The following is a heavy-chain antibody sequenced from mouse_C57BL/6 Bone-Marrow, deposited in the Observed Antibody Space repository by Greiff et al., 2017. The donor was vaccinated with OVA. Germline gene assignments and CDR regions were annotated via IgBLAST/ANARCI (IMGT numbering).Heavy chain of an antibody. CDR1: GYTFTSYW. CDR3: ARIITTVVADRDPYWYFDV. D-gene: IGHD1-1*01. CDR2: IHPNSGST. J-gene: IGHJ1*03. Sequence: QVQLQQPGAELVKPGASVKLSCKASGYTFTSYWMHWVKQRPGQGLEWIGMIHPNSGSTNYNEKFKSKATLTVDKSSSTAYMQLSSLTSEDSAVYYCARIITTVVADRDPYWYFDVWGTGTTVTVSS. V-gene: IGHV1-64*01.